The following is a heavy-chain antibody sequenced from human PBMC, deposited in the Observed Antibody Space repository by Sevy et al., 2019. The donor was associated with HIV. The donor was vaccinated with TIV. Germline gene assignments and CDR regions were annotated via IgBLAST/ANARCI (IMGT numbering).Heavy chain of an antibody. V-gene: IGHV1-18*01. Sequence: ASVKVSCKASGYTFTSYGISWVRQAPGQGLEWMGWISAYNGNTNYAQKLQGRVTMTTDTSTRTAYMELRSLRSDDTAVYYCASPAGVTGTTSDYYYGMDVWGQGTTVTVSS. CDR1: GYTFTSYG. CDR2: ISAYNGNT. J-gene: IGHJ6*02. CDR3: ASPAGVTGTTSDYYYGMDV. D-gene: IGHD1-7*01.